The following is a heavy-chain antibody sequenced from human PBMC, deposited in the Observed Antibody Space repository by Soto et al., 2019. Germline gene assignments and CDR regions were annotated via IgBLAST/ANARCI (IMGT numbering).Heavy chain of an antibody. Sequence: EVQLVESGGGLVQPGRSLRLSCAASGFTFDDYAMHWVRQAPGKGLEWVSGISWNSGSIGYADSVKGRFTISRDNAKNSLYLQMNSLRAEDTALYYCAKVGISSGYDLEDDYGDYEYYFDYWGQGTLVTVSS. J-gene: IGHJ4*02. V-gene: IGHV3-9*01. CDR2: ISWNSGSI. CDR1: GFTFDDYA. D-gene: IGHD4-17*01. CDR3: AKVGISSGYDLEDDYGDYEYYFDY.